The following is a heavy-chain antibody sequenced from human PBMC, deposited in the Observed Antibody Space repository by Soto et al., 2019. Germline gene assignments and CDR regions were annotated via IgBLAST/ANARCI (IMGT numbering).Heavy chain of an antibody. D-gene: IGHD5-12*01. CDR3: ARDGSGYQWYFDV. V-gene: IGHV6-1*01. Sequence: QVQLQQSGPGLVKPSQTLSLICAISGDSVSSASATWSWIRQSPSGRLEWLGRTYYRSKWHNDYSVSVKSRXAXLXDXXKNQLSLQLSSVTLEDTAVYFCARDGSGYQWYFDVWGRGSLVTVSS. CDR2: TYYRSKWHN. J-gene: IGHJ2*01. CDR1: GDSVSSASAT.